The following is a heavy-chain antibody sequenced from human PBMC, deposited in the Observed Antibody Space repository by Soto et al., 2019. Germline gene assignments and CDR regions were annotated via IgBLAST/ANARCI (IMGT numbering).Heavy chain of an antibody. CDR1: GFSISNAW. Sequence: EVQLVESGGGLVKPGGSLRLSCAASGFSISNAWMNWVRQAPGKGLEWVGRIKTRSEGEATDYAAPLKDRFTISRDDSKNTLFLQMNSLKTEDTAVYYCTTGSVEGVWGQGATVIVSS. V-gene: IGHV3-15*07. CDR2: IKTRSEGEAT. D-gene: IGHD2-15*01. CDR3: TTGSVEGV. J-gene: IGHJ6*02.